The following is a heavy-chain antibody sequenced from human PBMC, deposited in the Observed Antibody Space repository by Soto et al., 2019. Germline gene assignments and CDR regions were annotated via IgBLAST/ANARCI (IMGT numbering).Heavy chain of an antibody. CDR2: IYDTGISGYTPST. CDR1: GGSITSSY. J-gene: IGHJ4*02. V-gene: IGHV4-59*01. Sequence: SETLSLTCTVSGGSITSSYWSWIRRPPGKGLEWIAYIYDTGISGYTPSTSYNPSLKSRVTMSVDTSKSQFSLKLTSVTAADTAVYYCARGEWLATIKPYFAYWGQGTLVTVSS. D-gene: IGHD5-12*01. CDR3: ARGEWLATIKPYFAY.